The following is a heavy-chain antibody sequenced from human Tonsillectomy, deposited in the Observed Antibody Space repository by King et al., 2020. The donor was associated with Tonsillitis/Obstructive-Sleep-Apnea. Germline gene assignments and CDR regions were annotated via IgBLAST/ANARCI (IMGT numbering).Heavy chain of an antibody. CDR2: IYRSGRT. Sequence: VQLQESGPGLVKPSGTLSLTCAVSGGSISDGNWWSWVRQPPGKGLEWIGEIYRSGRTSYSPSLKSRVTMSVDTSKNQFSLNLTSVTAADTGMYFCAKDGFFWLGGRGKGTTVTVSS. CDR1: GGSISDGNW. CDR3: AKDGFFWLGG. D-gene: IGHD6-19*01. J-gene: IGHJ6*04. V-gene: IGHV4-4*02.